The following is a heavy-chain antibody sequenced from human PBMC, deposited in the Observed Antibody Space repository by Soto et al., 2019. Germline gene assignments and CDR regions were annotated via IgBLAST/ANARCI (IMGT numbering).Heavy chain of an antibody. D-gene: IGHD2-2*01. CDR2: ISSSSSYI. J-gene: IGHJ4*02. V-gene: IGHV3-21*01. CDR1: GFTFSSYS. Sequence: EVQLVESGGGLVKPGGSLRLSCAASGFTFSSYSMNWVRQAPGKGLEWVSSISSSSSYIYYADSVKGRFTISRDNAKNSLYLQMNSLRAEDTAVYYCAPVNDNYCSSTSCYFGYWGQGTLVTVSS. CDR3: APVNDNYCSSTSCYFGY.